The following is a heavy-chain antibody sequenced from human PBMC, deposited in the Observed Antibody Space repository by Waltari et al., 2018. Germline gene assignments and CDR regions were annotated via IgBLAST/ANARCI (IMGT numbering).Heavy chain of an antibody. CDR3: ARDSGSPEGNWFDP. CDR2: IYYSGST. CDR1: GGSISSYY. J-gene: IGHJ5*02. V-gene: IGHV4-59*01. D-gene: IGHD1-26*01. Sequence: QVQLQESGPGLVKPSETLSLTCTVSGGSISSYYWSWIRQPPGKGLEWIGYIYYSGSTNYNPSLKSRVTISVDTSKNQFSLKLSSVTAADTAVYYCARDSGSPEGNWFDPWGQGTLVTVPS.